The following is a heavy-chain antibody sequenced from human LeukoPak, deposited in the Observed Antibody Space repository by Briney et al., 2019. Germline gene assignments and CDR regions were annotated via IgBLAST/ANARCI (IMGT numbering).Heavy chain of an antibody. CDR2: IYYTGST. Sequence: SETLSLTCTVSGGSISSGDYYWSWIRQPPGKGLEWIGSIYYTGSTYYNPSLKSRVTISVDTSKNQFSLKLSSVTAADTAVYYCARQVRGDWNYFDYWGQGTLVTVSS. CDR3: ARQVRGDWNYFDY. J-gene: IGHJ4*02. CDR1: GGSISSGDYY. D-gene: IGHD2-21*02. V-gene: IGHV4-39*01.